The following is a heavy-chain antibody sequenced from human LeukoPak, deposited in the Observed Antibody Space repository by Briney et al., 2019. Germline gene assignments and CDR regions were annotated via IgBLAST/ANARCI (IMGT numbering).Heavy chain of an antibody. CDR2: IYYSGST. Sequence: SETLSLTCTVSGGSISSNSYYWGWIRQSPGKGLEWIGTIYYSGSTYYSPSLKSRVTISEDTSKNQFSLKLSSVTAAYTAVYYCAGAYCGGDCYSGRAFDIWGQGTMVTVSS. V-gene: IGHV4-39*07. CDR1: GGSISSNSYY. D-gene: IGHD2-21*02. J-gene: IGHJ3*02. CDR3: AGAYCGGDCYSGRAFDI.